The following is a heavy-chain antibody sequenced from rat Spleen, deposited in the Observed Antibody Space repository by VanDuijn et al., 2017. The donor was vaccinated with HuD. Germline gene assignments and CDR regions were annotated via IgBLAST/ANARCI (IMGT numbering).Heavy chain of an antibody. CDR3: ARQEATLFDY. CDR2: ISYDGSST. D-gene: IGHD3-4*01. J-gene: IGHJ4*01. Sequence: EVQLVESGGGLVQPGRSLKLPCSASGFTVSDYNMSWVRPASKKGLEWVATISYDGSSTYYPDSVKGQFTSSRNNAKSTLYLQMDSLRSEDTPTYYCARQEATLFDYWGQGASVTVSS. V-gene: IGHV5-7*01. CDR1: GFTVSDYN.